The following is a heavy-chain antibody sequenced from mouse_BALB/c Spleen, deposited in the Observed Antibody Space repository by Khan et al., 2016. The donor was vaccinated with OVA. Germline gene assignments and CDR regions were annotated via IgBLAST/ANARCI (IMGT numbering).Heavy chain of an antibody. CDR2: INTYTGET. CDR3: KRYHGGY. CDR1: GYTFTNYV. Sequence: QIQLVQSGPELKKPGETVKISCKASGYTFTNYVMNWVKQSPGKGLKWMGWINTYTGETTYADDFKGRFAFSLETSASTAYLQINSLKNEDTATYVCKRYHGGYWGQGTTLTVSS. J-gene: IGHJ2*01. V-gene: IGHV9-3-1*01.